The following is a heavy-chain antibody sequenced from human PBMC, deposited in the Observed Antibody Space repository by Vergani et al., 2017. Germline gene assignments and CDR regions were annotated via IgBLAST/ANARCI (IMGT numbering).Heavy chain of an antibody. CDR2: IGTAGDT. Sequence: EVQLVESGGGLVKPGGSLRLSCAASGFTFSSYDMHWVRQATGKGLEWVSAIGTAGDTYYPGSVKGRFTISRENAKNSLYLQMNSLRAGDTAVYYCARGPTSLLWFGEPPGGMDVWGQGTTVTVSS. D-gene: IGHD3-10*01. CDR1: GFTFSSYD. CDR3: ARGPTSLLWFGEPPGGMDV. V-gene: IGHV3-13*01. J-gene: IGHJ6*02.